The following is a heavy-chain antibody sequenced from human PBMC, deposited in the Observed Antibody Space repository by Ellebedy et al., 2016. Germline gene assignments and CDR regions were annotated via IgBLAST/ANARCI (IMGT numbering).Heavy chain of an antibody. CDR1: GFTFSSYA. D-gene: IGHD3-22*01. Sequence: GGSLRLXXAASGFTFSSYAMSWVRQAPGKGLEWVSAISGSGGSTYYADSVKGRFTISRDNSKNTLYLQMNSLRAEDTAVYYCARDPTYYYDSGRKSAFDIWGQGTMVTVSS. J-gene: IGHJ3*02. V-gene: IGHV3-23*01. CDR2: ISGSGGST. CDR3: ARDPTYYYDSGRKSAFDI.